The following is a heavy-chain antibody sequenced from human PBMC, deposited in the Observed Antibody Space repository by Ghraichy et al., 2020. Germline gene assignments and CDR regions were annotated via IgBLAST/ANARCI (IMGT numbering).Heavy chain of an antibody. D-gene: IGHD2-2*01. CDR1: GYTFTSYD. Sequence: ASVKVSCKTSGYTFTSYDINWVRQAAGQGLEWIGWMNPNSGNTGYAQKFQGRVTMTRNTSITTAYMELSSLRSDDSAVYYCAKTQVFCLTNSASCYYFEYWGQGSLVTVSS. CDR2: MNPNSGNT. V-gene: IGHV1-8*01. CDR3: AKTQVFCLTNSASCYYFEY. J-gene: IGHJ4*02.